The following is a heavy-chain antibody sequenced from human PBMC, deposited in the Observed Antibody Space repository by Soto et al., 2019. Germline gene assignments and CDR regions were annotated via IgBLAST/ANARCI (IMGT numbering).Heavy chain of an antibody. Sequence: QVHLQQWGAGLLKPSETLSLTCAVYGGTVNGYYWNWIRQPPGKGLEWIGEINHTGGTHYNPSLKSRVTMSVDTSKNQFSLRLSSVTAADTAIYYCATRITVFGLLIPPFDPWGQGTQVTVSS. J-gene: IGHJ5*02. CDR2: INHTGGT. CDR3: ATRITVFGLLIPPFDP. CDR1: GGTVNGYY. D-gene: IGHD3-3*01. V-gene: IGHV4-34*02.